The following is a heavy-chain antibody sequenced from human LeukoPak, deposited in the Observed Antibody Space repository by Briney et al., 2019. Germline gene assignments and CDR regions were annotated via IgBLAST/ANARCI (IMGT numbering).Heavy chain of an antibody. J-gene: IGHJ4*02. CDR2: INHSGST. CDR3: ATRSITSSY. D-gene: IGHD3-10*01. CDR1: GGSFRGYY. V-gene: IGHV4-34*01. Sequence: SETLSLTCAVYGGSFRGYYWSWIRQPPGKGLEWIGEINHSGSTNYNPSLKSRVTISVDTSKNQFSLKLSSVTAADTAVYYCATRSITSSYWGQGTLVTVSP.